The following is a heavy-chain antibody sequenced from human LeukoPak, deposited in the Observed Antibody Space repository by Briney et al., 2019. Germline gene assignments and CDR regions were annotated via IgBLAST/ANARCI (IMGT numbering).Heavy chain of an antibody. D-gene: IGHD6-13*01. CDR3: ARDSLIAAAGYYYYGMDV. CDR2: ISSSSSYI. V-gene: IGHV3-21*01. CDR1: GFTFSSYS. J-gene: IGHJ6*02. Sequence: PGGSLRLSCAASGFTFSSYSMNWVRQAPGKGLEWVSSISSSSSYIYYADSMKGRFTISRDNAKNSLYLQMNSLRAEDTAVYYCARDSLIAAAGYYYYGMDVWGQGTTVTVSS.